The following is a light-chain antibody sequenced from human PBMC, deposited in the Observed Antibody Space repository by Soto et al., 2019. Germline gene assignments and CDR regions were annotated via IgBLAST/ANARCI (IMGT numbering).Light chain of an antibody. J-gene: IGKJ1*01. Sequence: ERVMTQSPATLSVSPGERATLTCRARQTISSNYLAWYQQRLGQAPRLLIYGASSRATGIPDRFSGSGSGTEFTLTISSLQSEDFAVYYCQQYNNWPRTFGQGTKVDIK. CDR3: QQYNNWPRT. CDR1: QTISSN. CDR2: GAS. V-gene: IGKV3D-15*01.